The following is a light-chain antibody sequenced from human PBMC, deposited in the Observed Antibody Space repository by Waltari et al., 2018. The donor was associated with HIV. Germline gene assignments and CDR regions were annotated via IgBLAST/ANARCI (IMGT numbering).Light chain of an antibody. V-gene: IGLV3-1*01. J-gene: IGLJ2*01. CDR1: KLGNKY. CDR2: KDN. Sequence: SSVLIQPTSVSVSPGQTAIITCPGDKLGNKYASWYQQKPGQSPVLVMYKDNKRPSDIPERFSGSNSGDTATLTISGTQALDEADYYCQAWDTSGVVFGGGTKLTVL. CDR3: QAWDTSGVV.